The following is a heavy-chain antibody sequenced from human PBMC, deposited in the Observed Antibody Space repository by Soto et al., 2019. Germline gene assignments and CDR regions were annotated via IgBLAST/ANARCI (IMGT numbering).Heavy chain of an antibody. CDR3: ARHRGPMVRGVISNWFDP. J-gene: IGHJ5*02. D-gene: IGHD3-10*01. V-gene: IGHV4-39*01. CDR1: CGSISSSSYY. CDR2: IYYSGST. Sequence: SETLSLTCTVSCGSISSSSYYWGWIRQPPGKGLEWIGSIYYSGSTYYNPSLKSRVTISVDASKNQFSLKLSSVTAADTAVYYCARHRGPMVRGVISNWFDPWGQGTLVTVSS.